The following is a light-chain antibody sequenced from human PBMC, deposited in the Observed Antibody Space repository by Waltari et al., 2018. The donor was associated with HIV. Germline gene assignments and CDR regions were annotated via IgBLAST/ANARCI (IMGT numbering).Light chain of an antibody. CDR3: CAYAGSTTYVI. V-gene: IGLV2-23*02. CDR1: SSDVGGYNL. CDR2: EVS. J-gene: IGLJ2*01. Sequence: QSALTQPASVSGSPGQSITISCTGTSSDVGGYNLVSWYQQHPGKAPKIMIYEVSKRPSGVSSRFSGSKSGNTASLTISGLQAEDEADYYCCAYAGSTTYVIFGGGTKLTVL.